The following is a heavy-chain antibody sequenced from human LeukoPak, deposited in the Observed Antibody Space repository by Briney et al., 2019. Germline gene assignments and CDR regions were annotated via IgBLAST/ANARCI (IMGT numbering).Heavy chain of an antibody. CDR3: ARDTDCSSTSCFPYYYYYMDV. V-gene: IGHV4-4*07. CDR1: GGSISSYY. J-gene: IGHJ6*03. D-gene: IGHD2-2*01. CDR2: IYTSGST. Sequence: PSDTLSLTCTVSGGSISSYYWSWIRQPAGKGLEWIGRIYTSGSTNYNPSLKSRVTMSVDTSKNQFSLKLSSVTAADTAVYYCARDTDCSSTSCFPYYYYYMDVWGKGTTVTVSS.